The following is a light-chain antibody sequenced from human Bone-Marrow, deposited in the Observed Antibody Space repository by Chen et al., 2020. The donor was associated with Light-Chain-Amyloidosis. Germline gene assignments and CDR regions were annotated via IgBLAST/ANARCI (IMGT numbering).Light chain of an antibody. V-gene: IGLV1-47*01. CDR3: AAWDDSLSIWV. CDR2: NNS. Sequence: QSVLTQPPSASGTPGQRVGIACSGSSSTPGNNCVYWSQQPPGTAPQLLIYNNSQRPSGVPDRISGTKSGTSASLAISGLRSEDESDYYCAAWDDSLSIWVFGGGTKVTVL. J-gene: IGLJ3*02. CDR1: SSTPGNNC.